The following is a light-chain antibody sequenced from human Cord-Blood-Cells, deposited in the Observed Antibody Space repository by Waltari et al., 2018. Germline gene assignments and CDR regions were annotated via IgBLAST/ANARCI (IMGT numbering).Light chain of an antibody. V-gene: IGLV2-23*02. Sequence: QSALLQPASVTGSPGPSITISCTGTSSDVGSNNFVSCYQQPPGKAPKLMTHDVSERPSGVSNRLSGSRSGNTASRTVSWLQAEDEAECECCSYSGGGTSLYVFGTGTKVTVL. CDR1: SSDVGSNNF. J-gene: IGLJ1*01. CDR2: DVS. CDR3: CSYSGGGTSLYV.